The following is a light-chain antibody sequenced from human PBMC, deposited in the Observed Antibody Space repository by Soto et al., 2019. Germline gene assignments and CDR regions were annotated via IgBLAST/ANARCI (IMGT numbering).Light chain of an antibody. V-gene: IGKV3-20*01. CDR3: QQYSGSPPLT. CDR1: QSISSTY. J-gene: IGKJ4*01. CDR2: GAS. Sequence: ENVLTQSPGTLSLSPGERATLSCRASQSISSTYLAWYQQKPGQPPRLLMYGASNRATGIPDRFSGSRSGTDFTLTISRLEPEDFAVYYCQQYSGSPPLTFGGGTKVEIK.